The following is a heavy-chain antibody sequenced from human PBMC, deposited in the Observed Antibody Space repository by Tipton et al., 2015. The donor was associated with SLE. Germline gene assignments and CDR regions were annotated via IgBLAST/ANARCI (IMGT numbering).Heavy chain of an antibody. CDR1: GFTLNTYV. Sequence: GSLRLSCAASGFTLNTYVMSWVRQAPGKGLEWVSTISGTGGTTYYADSVKGRFTISRDNSKNTLYLQMSSLRDEDTAMYYCAKDPPDYGMDVWGQGTTVTVSS. J-gene: IGHJ6*02. CDR2: ISGTGGTT. V-gene: IGHV3-23*01. CDR3: AKDPPDYGMDV.